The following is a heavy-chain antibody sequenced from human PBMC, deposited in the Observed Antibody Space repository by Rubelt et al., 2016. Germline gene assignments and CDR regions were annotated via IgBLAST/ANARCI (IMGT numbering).Heavy chain of an antibody. D-gene: IGHD3-10*01. CDR2: INSDGSST. CDR1: GFTFSSYW. V-gene: IGHV3-74*01. CDR3: ARVEWFGELFGEYYFDY. Sequence: EVQLVESGGGLVQPGGSLRLSCAASGFTFSSYWMHWVRQAPGKGLVWVSRINSDGSSTSYADSVKGRFTISRDNAKNTLYRQMNRLRAEDTAVYYCARVEWFGELFGEYYFDYWGQGTLVTVSS. J-gene: IGHJ4*02.